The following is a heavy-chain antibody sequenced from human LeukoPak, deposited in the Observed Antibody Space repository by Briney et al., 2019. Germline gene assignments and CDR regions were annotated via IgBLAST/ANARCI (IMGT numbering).Heavy chain of an antibody. J-gene: IGHJ3*02. CDR3: ARDGNGYYYDSSTKFRDAFDI. Sequence: ASVKVSCKASGYTFTGYYMHWVRQAPGQGLEWMGRINPNSGGTNYAQKFQGRVTMTRDTSISTAYMELSRLRSDETAVYYCARDGNGYYYDSSTKFRDAFDIWAQGTMVTVSS. CDR1: GYTFTGYY. V-gene: IGHV1-2*06. D-gene: IGHD3-22*01. CDR2: INPNSGGT.